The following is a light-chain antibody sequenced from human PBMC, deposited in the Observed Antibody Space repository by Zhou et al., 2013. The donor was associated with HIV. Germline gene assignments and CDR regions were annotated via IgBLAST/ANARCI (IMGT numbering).Light chain of an antibody. Sequence: EIMMTQSPATLSVSPGERATLSCRASQSIGNNLAWYQQKPGQAPRLLIFDASNRATGIPARFSGSGSGTDFTLTISRLEPEDFAVYYCQQRNSWPITFGQGTRLEIK. CDR3: QQRNSWPIT. J-gene: IGKJ5*01. V-gene: IGKV3-11*01. CDR1: QSIGNN. CDR2: DAS.